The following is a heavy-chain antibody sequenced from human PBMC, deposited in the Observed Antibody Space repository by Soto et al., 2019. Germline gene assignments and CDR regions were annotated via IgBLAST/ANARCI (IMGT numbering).Heavy chain of an antibody. J-gene: IGHJ4*02. Sequence: KPGGSLRLSCVVSGFTFNNYGINWVRQAPGKGLEWVSTVSKSDYTYYSDSVKGRFTISRDNAKNTVSLHMNTLRAEDTAVYYCAREDSIIIPAVSDFWGQGTLVTVSS. V-gene: IGHV3-21*04. D-gene: IGHD2-2*01. CDR1: GFTFNNYG. CDR2: VSKSDYT. CDR3: AREDSIIIPAVSDF.